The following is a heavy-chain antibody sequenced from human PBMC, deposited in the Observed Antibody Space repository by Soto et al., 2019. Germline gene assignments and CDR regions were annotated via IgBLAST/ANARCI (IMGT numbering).Heavy chain of an antibody. V-gene: IGHV3-9*01. J-gene: IGHJ4*02. CDR3: AKVGSGAVAGRTDY. CDR2: ISWNSGDI. D-gene: IGHD6-19*01. CDR1: GFTFDDYA. Sequence: EVQLVESGGGLVQPGRSLRLSCAASGFTFDDYAMHWVRQVPGKGLEWVSGISWNSGDIGYADSVKGRFTISRDNAKNSLYLQMNSLRAEDTALYYCAKVGSGAVAGRTDYWGQGALVTVSS.